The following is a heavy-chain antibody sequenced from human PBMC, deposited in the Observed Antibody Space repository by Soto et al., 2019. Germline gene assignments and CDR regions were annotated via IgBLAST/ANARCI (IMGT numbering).Heavy chain of an antibody. CDR2: INSDGSVS. Sequence: EVQLVESGGGLVQPGGSLRLSCAASGFTFSNYWMYWVRQAPGKGLEWVSRINSDGSVSSHADSVRGRLTISRDNVKNTLYLHKDSRRAEDTAVYFCARGDCVGGTCYSLAGSFCYYVAIWGKCTTVTVFS. CDR1: GFTFSNYW. D-gene: IGHD2-15*01. J-gene: IGHJ6*03. CDR3: ARGDCVGGTCYSLAGSFCYYVAI. V-gene: IGHV3-74*02.